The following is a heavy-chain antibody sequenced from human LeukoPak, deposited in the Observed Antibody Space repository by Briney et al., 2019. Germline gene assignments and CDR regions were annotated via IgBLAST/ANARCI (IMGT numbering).Heavy chain of an antibody. Sequence: GESLKISCKGSGYNFASFWISWVRPMPGKGLEWMGRIDPGDSWTNYSPSFQSHVTISVDKSISTAFLQWSSLKASDTAMYYCARMGYSSSWYHDSWGQGTLVTVSS. D-gene: IGHD6-13*01. CDR1: GYNFASFW. CDR3: ARMGYSSSWYHDS. V-gene: IGHV5-10-1*01. J-gene: IGHJ4*02. CDR2: IDPGDSWT.